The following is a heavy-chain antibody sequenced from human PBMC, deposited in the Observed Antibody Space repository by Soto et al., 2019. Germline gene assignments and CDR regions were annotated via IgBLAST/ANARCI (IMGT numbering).Heavy chain of an antibody. CDR3: AKDGGRNFDY. V-gene: IGHV3-30*18. J-gene: IGHJ4*02. D-gene: IGHD3-16*01. Sequence: GGSLRLSCAASGFTFSGYGMHWVRQAPGKGLEWVAVISYDGSNKYYADSVKGRFTISRDNSKNTLYLQMNSLRAEDTAVYYCAKDGGRNFDYWGQGTLVTVSS. CDR2: ISYDGSNK. CDR1: GFTFSGYG.